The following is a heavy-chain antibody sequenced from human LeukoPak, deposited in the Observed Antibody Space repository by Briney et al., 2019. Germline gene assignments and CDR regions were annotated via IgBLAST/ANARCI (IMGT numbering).Heavy chain of an antibody. Sequence: GGSLRLSCAASGFTFSSYGMHWVRQAPSKGLEWVAIIWYDGSNKYYADSVKGRFTISRDNSKNTLYLQMNSLRAEDTAVYYCARDRYSSGWYEFDYWGQGTLVTVSS. CDR1: GFTFSSYG. CDR2: IWYDGSNK. D-gene: IGHD6-19*01. V-gene: IGHV3-33*01. J-gene: IGHJ4*02. CDR3: ARDRYSSGWYEFDY.